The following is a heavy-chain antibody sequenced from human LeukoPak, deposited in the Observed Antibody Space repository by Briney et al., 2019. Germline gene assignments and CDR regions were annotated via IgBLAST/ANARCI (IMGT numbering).Heavy chain of an antibody. CDR2: IYTSGST. CDR3: AFGPYNSPIDD. V-gene: IGHV4-61*02. Sequence: SQTLSLTCTVCGGFISSGSYYWSWIRQPAGKGLEWVGRIYTSGSTNYNPSLKSRVTISVDTSKNQFSLKLSSVTAADTAVYYCAFGPYNSPIDDWLQGTLVTVSP. CDR1: GGFISSGSYY. J-gene: IGHJ4*02. D-gene: IGHD6-13*01.